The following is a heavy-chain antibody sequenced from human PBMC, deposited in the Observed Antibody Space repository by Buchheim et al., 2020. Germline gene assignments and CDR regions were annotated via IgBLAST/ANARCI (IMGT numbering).Heavy chain of an antibody. CDR2: IYYSGST. CDR3: ARVQLNYDSSGYYGIGPYDY. J-gene: IGHJ4*02. CDR1: GGSISSYY. Sequence: QVQLQESGPGLVKPSETLSLTCTVSGGSISSYYWSWIRQPPGKGLEWIGYIYYSGSTNYNPSLKSRVTISVDTSTNQFSLKLSSVTAADTAVYYCARVQLNYDSSGYYGIGPYDYWGQGTL. D-gene: IGHD3-22*01. V-gene: IGHV4-59*01.